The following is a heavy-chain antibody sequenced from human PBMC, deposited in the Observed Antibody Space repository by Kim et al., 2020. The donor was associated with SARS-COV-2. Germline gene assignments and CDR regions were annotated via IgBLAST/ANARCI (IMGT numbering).Heavy chain of an antibody. J-gene: IGHJ6*03. CDR1: GFTFSSSW. D-gene: IGHD6-13*01. CDR2: IKQGGNEK. CDR3: AKAGYDV. Sequence: GGSLRLSCAASGFTFSSSWMTWVRQAPRKGLEWVATIKQGGNEKDYVDFVKGRFTVSRDNAKNSLYLQMDSLGAEDTAVYYCAKAGYDVWGKGTTVTVSS. V-gene: IGHV3-7*01.